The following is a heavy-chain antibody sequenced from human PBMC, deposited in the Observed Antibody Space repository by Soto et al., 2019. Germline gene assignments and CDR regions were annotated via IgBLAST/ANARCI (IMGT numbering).Heavy chain of an antibody. V-gene: IGHV3-23*01. CDR1: GFAFNIYA. CDR3: ATEPYHSGSRTYFDY. J-gene: IGHJ4*01. Sequence: GGSLRLSFAASGFAFNIYAMSWVRQAPGKGLEWVSVFSGRADSTNYADSVKGRFTISRDNSKNTVYLQMNSLRVEDTAVYFCATEPYHSGSRTYFDYVGQGTLVNVFS. CDR2: FSGRADST. D-gene: IGHD3-10*01.